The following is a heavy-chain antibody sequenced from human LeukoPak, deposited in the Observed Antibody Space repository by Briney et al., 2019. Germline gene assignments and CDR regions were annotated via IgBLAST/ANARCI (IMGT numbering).Heavy chain of an antibody. J-gene: IGHJ4*02. D-gene: IGHD3-10*01. CDR1: GDSISSGSYY. V-gene: IGHV4-31*03. Sequence: PSETLSLTCTVSGDSISSGSYYWTWIRQHPGKGLEWIGYIYKSGSTYYNPSLKSRVIISIDTSKNQFSLQLTSVNAADTAAYYCARGTDHYGSRSYGYWGQGILVTVPS. CDR3: ARGTDHYGSRSYGY. CDR2: IYKSGST.